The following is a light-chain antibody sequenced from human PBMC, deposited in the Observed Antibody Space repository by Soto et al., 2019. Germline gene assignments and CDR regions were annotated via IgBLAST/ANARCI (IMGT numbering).Light chain of an antibody. V-gene: IGKV3-15*01. CDR1: QSVSSN. CDR2: GAS. CDR3: QQYNNWPPGT. J-gene: IGKJ1*01. Sequence: EIVMTQSPATLSVSPGERATLSCRASQSVSSNLAWYQQKPGQPPRLLIYGASTRATGIPARFSGSGSGTEFTLTISSLQSEDFALYSCQQYNNWPPGTFGQGTKVEIK.